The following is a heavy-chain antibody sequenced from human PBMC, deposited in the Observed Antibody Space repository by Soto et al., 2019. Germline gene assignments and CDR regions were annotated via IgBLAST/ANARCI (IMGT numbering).Heavy chain of an antibody. Sequence: QVQLVQSGAEVKKPGSSVKVSCKASGGTFSSYAISWVRQAPGQGLEWMGGIIPIFGTANYAQKFQGRVTITADESTRTAYMELSSLRSEDTAVYYCARARIAVAGINYYYYGMDVWGQGTTVTVSS. CDR3: ARARIAVAGINYYYYGMDV. J-gene: IGHJ6*02. CDR2: IIPIFGTA. D-gene: IGHD6-19*01. CDR1: GGTFSSYA. V-gene: IGHV1-69*01.